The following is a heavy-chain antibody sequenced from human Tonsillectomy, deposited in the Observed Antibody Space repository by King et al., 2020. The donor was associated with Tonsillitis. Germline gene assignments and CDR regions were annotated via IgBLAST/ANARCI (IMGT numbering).Heavy chain of an antibody. CDR3: ARERLYSSGWGIDY. CDR2: ISYDGSRK. CDR1: GFTFRNYG. D-gene: IGHD6-25*01. J-gene: IGHJ4*02. V-gene: IGHV3-33*05. Sequence: QLVQSGGGVVQPGRSRRLSCAASGFTFRNYGMHWVRQAPGKGLDWVAVISYDGSRKNYADSVKGRFAISRDNSNSTVYLQVNSLRAEDTALYYCARERLYSSGWGIDYWGQGTPVTVSS.